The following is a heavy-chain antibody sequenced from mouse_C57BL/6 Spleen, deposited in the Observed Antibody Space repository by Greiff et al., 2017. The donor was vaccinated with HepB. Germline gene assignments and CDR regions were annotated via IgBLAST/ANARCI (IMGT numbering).Heavy chain of an antibody. Sequence: VQLQQSGAELVRPGSSVKLSCKASGYTFTSYWMDWVKQRPGQGLEWIGNIYPSDSETHYNQKFKDKATLTVDKSPSTAYMQLSSLTSEDSAVYYCARRGGNPHFDYWGQGTTLTVSS. CDR2: IYPSDSET. V-gene: IGHV1-61*01. J-gene: IGHJ2*01. CDR3: ARRGGNPHFDY. D-gene: IGHD1-1*02. CDR1: GYTFTSYW.